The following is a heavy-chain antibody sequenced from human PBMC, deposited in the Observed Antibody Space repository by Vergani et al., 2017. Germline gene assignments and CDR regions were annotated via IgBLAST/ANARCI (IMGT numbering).Heavy chain of an antibody. V-gene: IGHV1-2*02. J-gene: IGHJ4*02. CDR3: ARVGTSSNRDYFDY. Sequence: QVQLVQSGAEVKKPGASVKVSCKASGYTFTDYFMHWVRQAPGQGLGGMGWINPNSGGTNYAQKFQGRVTMTRDTSISTAYMELSNLRSDDTAVYYCARVGTSSNRDYFDYWGQGTLVTVSS. D-gene: IGHD2-2*01. CDR2: INPNSGGT. CDR1: GYTFTDYF.